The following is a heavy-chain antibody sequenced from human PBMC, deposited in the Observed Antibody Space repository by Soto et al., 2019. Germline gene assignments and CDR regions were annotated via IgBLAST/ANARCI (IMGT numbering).Heavy chain of an antibody. V-gene: IGHV3-30*18. D-gene: IGHD2-21*01. J-gene: IGHJ4*02. CDR3: AKSDDHFPFFDY. Sequence: QVQVVESGGGVVQPGRSLRLSCAASGFTFSNYGMHWVRQAPGKGLEWVSVISYDGSNKEYGDSVKGRFTTSRDNAKNAVYLQMNSLRAEDTAVYYCAKSDDHFPFFDYWGKGTLVTVAS. CDR1: GFTFSNYG. CDR2: ISYDGSNK.